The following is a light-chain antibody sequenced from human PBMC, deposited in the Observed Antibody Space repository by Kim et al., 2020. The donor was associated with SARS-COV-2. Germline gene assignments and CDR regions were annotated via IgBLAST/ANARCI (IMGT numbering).Light chain of an antibody. Sequence: ASVTLTCTLRRGHRRYAIARHRKQPSKGPRDLMKLNSDGSHSKGDGIPDRFSGSSSGAERYLTISSLQSEDEADYYCQTWGTGIWVFGGGTQLTVL. CDR3: QTWGTGIWV. V-gene: IGLV4-69*01. J-gene: IGLJ3*02. CDR2: LNSDGSH. CDR1: RGHRRYA.